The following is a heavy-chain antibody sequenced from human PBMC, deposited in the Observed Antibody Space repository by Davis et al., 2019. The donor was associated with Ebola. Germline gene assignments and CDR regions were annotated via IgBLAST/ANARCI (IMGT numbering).Heavy chain of an antibody. D-gene: IGHD3-10*01. J-gene: IGHJ4*02. Sequence: SDTLSPTCTVPGASIPSGDYYWSWIRQPPGKGLEWIGYIYYSGSTYYNPSLKSRVTISVDTSKNQFSLKLSSVTAADTAVYYCARRGATMVQGVINLFDYWGQGTLVTVSS. V-gene: IGHV4-30-4*02. CDR2: IYYSGST. CDR3: ARRGATMVQGVINLFDY. CDR1: GASIPSGDYY.